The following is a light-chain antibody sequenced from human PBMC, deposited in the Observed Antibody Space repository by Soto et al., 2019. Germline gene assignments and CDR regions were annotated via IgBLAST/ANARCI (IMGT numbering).Light chain of an antibody. J-gene: IGKJ2*01. CDR3: QQYESTPPT. V-gene: IGKV4-1*01. Sequence: DIVMTQSPDSLAVSLGERATINCKSSQSVLYSSNNKNYLAWYQQRPGQPPKLLIYWASTRESGVPDRFSGSGSGTDFTLTITSLQAEDAAVYYCQQYESTPPTFGQGTKVEIK. CDR2: WAS. CDR1: QSVLYSSNNKNY.